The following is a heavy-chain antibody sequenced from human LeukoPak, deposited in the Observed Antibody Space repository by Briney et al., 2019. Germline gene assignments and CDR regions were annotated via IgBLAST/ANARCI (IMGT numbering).Heavy chain of an antibody. CDR2: IYYSGYT. V-gene: IGHV4-39*01. CDR3: ARHDYDPTGYRRDYYFDY. CDR1: GVSVSSSSYY. D-gene: IGHD3-22*01. Sequence: SETLSLTCTVSGVSVSSSSYYWGWLRQPPGKGLEWIGRIYYSGYTYNNPSPNNQLTMSVDTSENQFSLKLSSVTAADTDEYYCARHDYDPTGYRRDYYFDYWGHGTLVAVSS. J-gene: IGHJ4*01.